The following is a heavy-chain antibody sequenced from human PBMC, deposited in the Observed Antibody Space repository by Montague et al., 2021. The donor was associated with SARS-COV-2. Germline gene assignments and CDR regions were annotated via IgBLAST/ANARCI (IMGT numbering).Heavy chain of an antibody. CDR3: AKVGSSWYHGYYYGMDV. CDR2: ISGSGGST. V-gene: IGHV3-23*01. Sequence: SLRLSCAAFGFTFSSYAMSWVRQAPGKGLEWVSAISGSGGSTYYXDSXKGRFTISRDNSKNTLYLQMNSLRAEDTAVYYCAKVGSSWYHGYYYGMDVWGQGTTVTVSS. D-gene: IGHD6-13*01. CDR1: GFTFSSYA. J-gene: IGHJ6*02.